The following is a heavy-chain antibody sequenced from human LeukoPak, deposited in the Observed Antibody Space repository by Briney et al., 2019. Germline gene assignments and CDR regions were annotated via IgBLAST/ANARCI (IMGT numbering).Heavy chain of an antibody. V-gene: IGHV3-23*01. CDR3: AKYSYGPFDY. J-gene: IGHJ4*02. D-gene: IGHD5-18*01. CDR1: GFTFSSYA. Sequence: GGSLRLSCAASGFTFSSYAMRWVREAPGKGLEWVSASSGSGGSTYYADSVKGRFTISRDNSKNTLYLQMNRLRAEDTAVYFCAKYSYGPFDYWGEGTLVTVSS. CDR2: SSGSGGST.